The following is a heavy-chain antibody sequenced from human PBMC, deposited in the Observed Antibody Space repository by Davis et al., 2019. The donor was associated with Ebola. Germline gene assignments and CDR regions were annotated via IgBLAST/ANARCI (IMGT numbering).Heavy chain of an antibody. J-gene: IGHJ4*02. CDR2: IWYDGSLQ. Sequence: PGGSLRLSCAASGFRFNTYGMHWVRQAPGKGLEWLAVIWYDGSLQFSVDSVKGRFTISRDNAKNTLYLQMNSLRAEDTAVYYCARDLSWILFDYWGQGTLVTVS. CDR1: GFRFNTYG. V-gene: IGHV3-33*01. CDR3: ARDLSWILFDY. D-gene: IGHD2-2*03.